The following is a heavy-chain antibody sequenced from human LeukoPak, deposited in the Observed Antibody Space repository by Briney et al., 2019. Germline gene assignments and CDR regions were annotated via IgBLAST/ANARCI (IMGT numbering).Heavy chain of an antibody. CDR2: IWYDGSNK. CDR3: AKDGGYCSGGSCDFDY. CDR1: GLIFSSYG. D-gene: IGHD2-15*01. V-gene: IGHV3-33*06. Sequence: GGSLRLSCAASGLIFSSYGMHWVRQAPGEGLEWVAVIWYDGSNKYYADSVKGRFTISRDNSKNTLYLQMNSLRAEDTAVYYCAKDGGYCSGGSCDFDYWGQGTLVTVSS. J-gene: IGHJ4*02.